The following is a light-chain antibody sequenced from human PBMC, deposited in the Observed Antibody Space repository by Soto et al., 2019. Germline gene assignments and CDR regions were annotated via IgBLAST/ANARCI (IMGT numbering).Light chain of an antibody. CDR2: AAS. Sequence: DILMTQSPSSLSASVGDRVTITCRASQGIGTYLAWYQQKPGKVPKLLIYAASTLQSGVPSRFSGSGSGTDFTLTISSLQPEDVATYYCQKYNSAPWTFGQGTKVEIK. V-gene: IGKV1-27*01. J-gene: IGKJ1*01. CDR1: QGIGTY. CDR3: QKYNSAPWT.